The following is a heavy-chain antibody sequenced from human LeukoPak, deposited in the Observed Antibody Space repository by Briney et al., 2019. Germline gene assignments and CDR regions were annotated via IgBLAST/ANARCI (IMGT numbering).Heavy chain of an antibody. Sequence: ASVKVSCKASGYGFTSYGIAWVRQAPGQGLEWMGWISTDNDNTHYAQNVQGRVTIITDTSTSTAYMDLRSLRPDDTSVYYCARTLLLGTKVQVLGWFDPWSQGSLVTVSS. CDR2: ISTDNDNT. CDR1: GYGFTSYG. V-gene: IGHV1-18*01. D-gene: IGHD1-14*01. J-gene: IGHJ5*02. CDR3: ARTLLLGTKVQVLGWFDP.